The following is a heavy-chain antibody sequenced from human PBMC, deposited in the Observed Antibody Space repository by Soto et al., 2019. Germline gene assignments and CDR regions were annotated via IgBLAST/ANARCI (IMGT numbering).Heavy chain of an antibody. CDR2: IYYSGST. J-gene: IGHJ4*02. V-gene: IGHV4-59*01. Sequence: QVQLQESGPGLVKPSETLSLTCTVSGGSISSYYWSWIRQPPGKGLEWIGYIYYSGSTNYNPSLKSRVTISVDTSKNQFYLKLTSVTAADTAVYYCAREHYGDYVDYWGQGTLVTVSS. CDR3: AREHYGDYVDY. D-gene: IGHD4-17*01. CDR1: GGSISSYY.